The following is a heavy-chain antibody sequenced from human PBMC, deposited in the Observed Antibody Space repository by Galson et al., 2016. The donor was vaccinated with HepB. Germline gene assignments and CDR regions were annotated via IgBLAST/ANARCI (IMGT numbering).Heavy chain of an antibody. CDR3: ARRHGYCNALWGYYVMDV. D-gene: IGHD2/OR15-2a*01. J-gene: IGHJ6*02. CDR2: IYWDNDK. V-gene: IGHV2-5*02. CDR1: GFSLSSRGEG. Sequence: PALVKPTQTLTLTCSVSGFSLSSRGEGVGWIRQPPGMALEWLALIYWDNDKRYSPSLKRRLTITKDTSKNQVVLTMTKLDPVDNATYYCARRHGYCNALWGYYVMDVWGQGTTVTVAS.